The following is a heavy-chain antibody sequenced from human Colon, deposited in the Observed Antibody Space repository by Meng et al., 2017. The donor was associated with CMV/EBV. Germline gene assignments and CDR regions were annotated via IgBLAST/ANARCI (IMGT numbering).Heavy chain of an antibody. CDR2: ISDYGRDT. J-gene: IGHJ4*02. Sequence: GGSLRLSCAASGFNFRSYRMHWVRQAPGKGLMWVSRISDYGRDTDYADSVKGRFIISRDNAQNSLYLQMNGLRADDTAAYYCVRDAGYLKHDYWGQGTLVTVSS. CDR1: GFNFRSYR. D-gene: IGHD1-1*01. V-gene: IGHV3-74*01. CDR3: VRDAGYLKHDY.